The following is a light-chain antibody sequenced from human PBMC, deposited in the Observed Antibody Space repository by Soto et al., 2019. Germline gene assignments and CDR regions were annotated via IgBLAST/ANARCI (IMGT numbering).Light chain of an antibody. V-gene: IGLV1-40*01. Sequence: QSVLTQPPSMSGAPGQRVTISCTGRSSNIGAGYDVHWYQQLPGTAPKLLMYGNTNRPSGVPDRFSGSKSGTSASLAITGLQAGDEADYYCQSYDDSLSSYVFGTGTKVTVL. CDR2: GNT. J-gene: IGLJ1*01. CDR3: QSYDDSLSSYV. CDR1: SSNIGAGYD.